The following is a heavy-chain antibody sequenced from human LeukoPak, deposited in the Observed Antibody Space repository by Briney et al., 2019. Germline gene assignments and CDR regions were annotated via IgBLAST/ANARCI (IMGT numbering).Heavy chain of an antibody. J-gene: IGHJ4*02. V-gene: IGHV3-21*01. Sequence: GGSLRLSCAASGFTFSSYSMNWVRQARGKGLEWVSSISSSSNYIYYADSVKGLFTISRDNPKNSLYMQMDSLRAEDKGVYYCARNARRGVFDYWGQGTLVTVSS. CDR1: GFTFSSYS. CDR3: ARNARRGVFDY. CDR2: ISSSSNYI. D-gene: IGHD2-8*01.